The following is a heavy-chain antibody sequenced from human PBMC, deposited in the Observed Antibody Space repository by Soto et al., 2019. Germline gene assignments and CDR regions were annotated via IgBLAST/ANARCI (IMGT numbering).Heavy chain of an antibody. CDR3: ARTVAYYYHYGMDV. Sequence: PGESLKSSCKGSGYSFTSYWISWVRQMPGKGLEWMGRIDPSDSYTNYSPSFQGHVTISADKSISTAYLQWSSLKASDTAMYYCARTVAYYYHYGMDVWGQGTTVTVSS. CDR2: IDPSDSYT. V-gene: IGHV5-10-1*01. J-gene: IGHJ6*02. CDR1: GYSFTSYW. D-gene: IGHD4-4*01.